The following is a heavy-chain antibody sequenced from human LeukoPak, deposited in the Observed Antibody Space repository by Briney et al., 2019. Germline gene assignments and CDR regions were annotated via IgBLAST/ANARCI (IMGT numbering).Heavy chain of an antibody. D-gene: IGHD3-10*01. CDR2: INWNGGST. V-gene: IGHV3-20*04. CDR3: ARDRPPTYYYGSGSHFDY. J-gene: IGHJ4*02. Sequence: GGSLRLSCAASGFTFDDYGMSWVRQAPGKGLEWVSGINWNGGSTGYADSVKGRFTISRDNAKNSLYLQMNSLRAEDTALYYCARDRPPTYYYGSGSHFDYWGQGTLVTVSS. CDR1: GFTFDDYG.